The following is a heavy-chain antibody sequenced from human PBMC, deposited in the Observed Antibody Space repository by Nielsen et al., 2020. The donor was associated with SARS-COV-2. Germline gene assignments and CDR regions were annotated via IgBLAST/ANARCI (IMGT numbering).Heavy chain of an antibody. Sequence: GESLKISCAASGFTFSSYWMSWVRQAPGKGLEWVANIKQDGSEKYYVDSVKGRFTISRDNAKNSLYLQMNSLRAEDTAVYYCARGAWGSDSNHFDYWGQGTLVTVSS. CDR2: IKQDGSEK. J-gene: IGHJ4*02. CDR1: GFTFSSYW. V-gene: IGHV3-7*01. D-gene: IGHD3-10*01. CDR3: ARGAWGSDSNHFDY.